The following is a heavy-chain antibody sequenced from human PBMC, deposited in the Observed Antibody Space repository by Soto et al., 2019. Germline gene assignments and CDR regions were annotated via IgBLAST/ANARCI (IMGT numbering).Heavy chain of an antibody. CDR2: IYYSGST. Sequence: QLQLQESGPGLVKPSETLSLTCTVSGGSISSSSYYWGWIRQPPGKGLEWIGSIYYSGSTYYNPSLKSRVTISVDTSKNQFSLKLSSVTAADTAVYYCARCRRSYSSSPNDYWGQGTLVTVSS. CDR1: GGSISSSSYY. CDR3: ARCRRSYSSSPNDY. D-gene: IGHD6-13*01. V-gene: IGHV4-39*01. J-gene: IGHJ4*02.